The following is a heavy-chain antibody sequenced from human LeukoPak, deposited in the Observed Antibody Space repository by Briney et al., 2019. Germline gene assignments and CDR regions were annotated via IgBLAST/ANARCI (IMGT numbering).Heavy chain of an antibody. CDR1: GGSISSSSYY. CDR2: IHYSGST. CDR3: GRMISANFYFYYGMDV. Sequence: SETLSLTCTVSGGSISSSSYYWGWIRQPPGKGLEWIGTIHYSGSTYYNPSLKSRVTISVDTSKNQFSLKLTSVTAADTAVYYCGRMISANFYFYYGMDVWGQGTTVTVSS. V-gene: IGHV4-39*01. J-gene: IGHJ6*02. D-gene: IGHD4/OR15-4a*01.